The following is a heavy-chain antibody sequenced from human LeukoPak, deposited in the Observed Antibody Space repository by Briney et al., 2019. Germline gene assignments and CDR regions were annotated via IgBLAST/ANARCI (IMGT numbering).Heavy chain of an antibody. CDR1: GYTLTELS. CDR3: ATGRAYCGGDCYPFDY. Sequence: GASVKVSCKVSGYTLTELSLHWVRQAPGKGVEWMGGFDPEDGETIYAQKFQGRVTMTEDTSTDTAYMELSSLRSEDTAVYYCATGRAYCGGDCYPFDYWGQGTLVTVSS. D-gene: IGHD2-21*02. V-gene: IGHV1-24*01. CDR2: FDPEDGET. J-gene: IGHJ4*02.